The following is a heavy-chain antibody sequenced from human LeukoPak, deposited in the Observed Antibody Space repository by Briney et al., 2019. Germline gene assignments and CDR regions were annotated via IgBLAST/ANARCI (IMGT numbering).Heavy chain of an antibody. Sequence: ASVKVSCKASGYTFTSYDINWVRQATGQGLEWMGWMNPNSGNTGYAQKFRGRVTITRNTSISTAYMELSSLRSDDTAVYYCARGGVISGSSAYISWGQGTLVTVSS. D-gene: IGHD5-12*01. CDR3: ARGGVISGSSAYIS. CDR1: GYTFTSYD. CDR2: MNPNSGNT. V-gene: IGHV1-8*03. J-gene: IGHJ4*02.